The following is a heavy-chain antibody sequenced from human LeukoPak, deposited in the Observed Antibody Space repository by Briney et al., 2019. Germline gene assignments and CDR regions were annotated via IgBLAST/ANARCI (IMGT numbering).Heavy chain of an antibody. V-gene: IGHV3-23*01. Sequence: PGGSLRLSCAASGFTFSNSAMSWARQAPGKGLEWVSGISGSGASTYSADFVKGRFTISRDTFKNTLYLQLNSLRAEDTAVYYCAKGGVSYTYYFDCWGQGTLVTVSS. J-gene: IGHJ4*02. CDR3: AKGGVSYTYYFDC. CDR1: GFTFSNSA. D-gene: IGHD2-8*01. CDR2: ISGSGAST.